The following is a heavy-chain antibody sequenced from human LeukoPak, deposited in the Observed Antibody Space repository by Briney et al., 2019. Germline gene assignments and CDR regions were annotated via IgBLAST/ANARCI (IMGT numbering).Heavy chain of an antibody. CDR1: GFRFSNFA. CDR3: AKGAYDYIEMGYFDD. CDR2: IIGSSGDT. D-gene: IGHD5-12*01. V-gene: IGHV3-23*01. J-gene: IGHJ4*02. Sequence: GGSLRLSCAASGFRFSNFAMSWVRQAPGKGLEWVPLIIGSSGDTLYADSVMGRFTISRDISKNRLYLQMNSLRAEDTALYYCAKGAYDYIEMGYFDDWGQGTLVTVSS.